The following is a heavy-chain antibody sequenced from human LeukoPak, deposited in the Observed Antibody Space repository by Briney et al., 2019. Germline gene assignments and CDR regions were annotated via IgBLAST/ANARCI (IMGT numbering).Heavy chain of an antibody. CDR3: ARAYSSGWDRAYYYYYMDV. V-gene: IGHV1-18*01. CDR1: GYTFTSYG. Sequence: ASVKVSCKASGYTFTSYGISWVRQAPGQGLEWMGWISAYNGNTNYAQKLQGRVTMTTDTSTSTAYMELRSLRSDDTAVYYCARAYSSGWDRAYYYYYMDVWGKGTTVTVSS. J-gene: IGHJ6*03. D-gene: IGHD6-19*01. CDR2: ISAYNGNT.